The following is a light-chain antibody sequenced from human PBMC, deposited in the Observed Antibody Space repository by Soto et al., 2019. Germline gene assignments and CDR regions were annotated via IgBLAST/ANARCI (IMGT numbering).Light chain of an antibody. V-gene: IGKV3-11*01. CDR1: QSIGLA. Sequence: EIVLTQSPATLSLSPGERATLSCRASQSIGLAIAWYQHKPGQAPRLLIFDASQRATGIPARFRGSGSGTDFTLSISSLEPEDFATYYCQQYNSYPPFGPGTKVDIK. CDR3: QQYNSYPP. J-gene: IGKJ3*01. CDR2: DAS.